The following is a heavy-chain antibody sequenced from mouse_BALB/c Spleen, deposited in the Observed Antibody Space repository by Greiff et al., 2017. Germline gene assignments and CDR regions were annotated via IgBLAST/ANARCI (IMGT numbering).Heavy chain of an antibody. CDR1: GFTFSSFG. CDR3: ASRGNYYAMDY. CDR2: ISSGSSTI. Sequence: EVKLMESGGGLVQPGGSRKLSCAASGFTFSSFGMHWVRQAPEKGLEWVAYISSGSSTIYYADTVKGRFTISRDNPKNTLFLQMTSLRSEDTAMYYCASRGNYYAMDYWGQGTSVTVSS. V-gene: IGHV5-17*02. D-gene: IGHD2-1*01. J-gene: IGHJ4*01.